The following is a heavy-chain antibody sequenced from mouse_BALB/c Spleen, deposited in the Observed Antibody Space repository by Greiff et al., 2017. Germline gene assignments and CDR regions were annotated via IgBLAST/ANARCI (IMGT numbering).Heavy chain of an antibody. Sequence: EVKLVESGGGLVQPGGSLKLSCAASGFAFSSYDMSWVRQTPEKRLEWVAYISSGGGSTYYPDTVKGRFTISRDNAKNTLYLQMSSLKSEDTAMYYCARLRLGYYAMDYWGQGTSVTVSS. D-gene: IGHD1-2*01. CDR2: ISSGGGST. J-gene: IGHJ4*01. CDR3: ARLRLGYYAMDY. V-gene: IGHV5-12-1*01. CDR1: GFAFSSYD.